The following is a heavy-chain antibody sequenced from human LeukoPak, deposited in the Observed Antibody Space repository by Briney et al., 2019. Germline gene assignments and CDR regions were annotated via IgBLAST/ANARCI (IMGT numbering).Heavy chain of an antibody. CDR1: GFTFSSYA. Sequence: GGSLRLPCAASGFTFSSYAMSWVRQAPGKGLEWVSGISWNSGSIGYADSVKGRFTISRDNAKNSLYLQMNSLRAEDTALYYCAKDISQKTVAGIDYWGQGTLATVSS. CDR3: AKDISQKTVAGIDY. J-gene: IGHJ4*02. D-gene: IGHD6-19*01. CDR2: ISWNSGSI. V-gene: IGHV3-9*01.